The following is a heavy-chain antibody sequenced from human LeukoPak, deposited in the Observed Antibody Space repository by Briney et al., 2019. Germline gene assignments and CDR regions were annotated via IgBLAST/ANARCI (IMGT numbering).Heavy chain of an antibody. V-gene: IGHV1-69*13. J-gene: IGHJ4*02. D-gene: IGHD6-6*01. CDR3: ARPIEYSSSLLFFFAY. Sequence: ASVKVSCKASGGTFSSYAISWVRQAPGQGLEWMGGIIPIFGTANYAQKFQGRVTITADESTNTAYMELSSLRSEDTAVYYCARPIEYSSSLLFFFAYWGQGTLVTVSS. CDR2: IIPIFGTA. CDR1: GGTFSSYA.